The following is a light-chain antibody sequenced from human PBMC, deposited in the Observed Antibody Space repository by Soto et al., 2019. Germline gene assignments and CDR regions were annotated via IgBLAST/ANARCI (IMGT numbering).Light chain of an antibody. CDR1: QSIGRW. CDR2: DAS. Sequence: DRQMTQSPPTLSSIVRDRVTLAFRASQSIGRWLAWYQQKPGKAPKLLIYDASSLESGVPSRFSGSGSGTEFTLTISSLQPDDFATYYCQHYNSYSEAFGQGTKVDI. V-gene: IGKV1-5*01. J-gene: IGKJ1*01. CDR3: QHYNSYSEA.